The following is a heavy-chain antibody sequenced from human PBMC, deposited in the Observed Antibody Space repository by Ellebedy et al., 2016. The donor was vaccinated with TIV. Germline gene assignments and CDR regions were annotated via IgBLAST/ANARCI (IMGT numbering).Heavy chain of an antibody. CDR3: ARDLRMYYCDY. CDR1: GFTAFNFA. Sequence: GESLKISCEASGFTAFNFAMSWVRQAPGKGLEWVSLIYSAGITYYADSVKGRFTISRDSSKNTVYLQMNSLRAEDTAVYYCARDLRMYYCDYWGQGTLVTVSS. V-gene: IGHV3-53*01. CDR2: IYSAGIT. J-gene: IGHJ4*02.